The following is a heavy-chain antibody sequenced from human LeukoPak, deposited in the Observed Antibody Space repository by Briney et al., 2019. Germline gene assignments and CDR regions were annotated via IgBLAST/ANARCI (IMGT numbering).Heavy chain of an antibody. J-gene: IGHJ1*01. CDR2: IYTSGST. Sequence: SETLSLTCTVSGGSISSYYWSWIRQPAGKGLEWIGRIYTSGSTNYNPSLKSRVTMSVDTSKNQFSLKLSSVTAADTAVYYCARAHSSGYYSRAEYFQHWGQGTLVTASS. CDR3: ARAHSSGYYSRAEYFQH. D-gene: IGHD3-22*01. V-gene: IGHV4-4*07. CDR1: GGSISSYY.